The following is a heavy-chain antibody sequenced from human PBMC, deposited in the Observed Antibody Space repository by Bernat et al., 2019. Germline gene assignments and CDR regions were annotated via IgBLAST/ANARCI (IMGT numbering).Heavy chain of an antibody. CDR2: IYSGGST. J-gene: IGHJ4*02. CDR1: GFTVSSNY. CDR3: ARDRGVGATDY. V-gene: IGHV3-53*04. D-gene: IGHD1-26*01. Sequence: LVESGGGLVQPGGSLRLSCAASGFTVSSNYMSWVRQAPGKGLEWVSVIYSGGSTYYADSVKGRFTISRYNSKNTLYLQMNSLRAEDTAVYYCARDRGVGATDYWGQGTLVTVSS.